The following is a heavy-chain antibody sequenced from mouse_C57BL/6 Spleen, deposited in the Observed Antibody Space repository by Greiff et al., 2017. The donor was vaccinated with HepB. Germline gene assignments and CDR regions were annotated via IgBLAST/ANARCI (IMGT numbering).Heavy chain of an antibody. CDR3: ARGGSPSYAMDY. J-gene: IGHJ4*01. V-gene: IGHV1-80*01. CDR1: GYAFSSYW. CDR2: IYPGDGDT. Sequence: VKLMESGAELVKPGASVKISCKASGYAFSSYWMNWVKQRPGKGLEWIGQIYPGDGDTNYNGKFKGKATLTADKSSSTAYMQLSSLTSEDSAVYFCARGGSPSYAMDYWGQGTSVTVSS.